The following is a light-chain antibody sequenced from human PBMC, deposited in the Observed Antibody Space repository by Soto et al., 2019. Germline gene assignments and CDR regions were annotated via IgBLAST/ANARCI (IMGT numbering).Light chain of an antibody. CDR2: EVS. V-gene: IGLV2-8*01. CDR1: SSTVGGHDY. J-gene: IGLJ2*01. Sequence: QLVLTQPPSASGSPGQSVTISCTGTSSTVGGHDYVSWYQQHPGKAPKLMIYEVSKRPSGVPDRFSGSKSGNTASLTVSGLQAEDEADYYCSSYAGSNNRVIFGGGTKLTVL. CDR3: SSYAGSNNRVI.